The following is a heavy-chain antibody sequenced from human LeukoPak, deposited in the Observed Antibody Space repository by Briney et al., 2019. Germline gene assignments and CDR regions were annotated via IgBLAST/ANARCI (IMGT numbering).Heavy chain of an antibody. CDR3: ARGPLGCSSTSCSGNAFDI. D-gene: IGHD2-2*01. Sequence: SVKVSCKAPGGTFSRYAISWVRQAPGQGLEWMGGIIPMFGTAKYAQKFQGRVTITADESTSTAYMELSSLRSEDTAVYYCARGPLGCSSTSCSGNAFDIWGQGTMVTVSS. V-gene: IGHV1-69*01. CDR1: GGTFSRYA. CDR2: IIPMFGTA. J-gene: IGHJ3*02.